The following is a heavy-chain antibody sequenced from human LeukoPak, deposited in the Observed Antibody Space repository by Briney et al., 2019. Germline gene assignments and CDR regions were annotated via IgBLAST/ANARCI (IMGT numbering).Heavy chain of an antibody. V-gene: IGHV1-69*01. Sequence: SVKVSCKASGGTFSSYAISWVRQAPGQGLEWMGGIIPISGTANYAQKFQGRVTITADESTSTAYMELSSLRSEDTAVYYCARRTSGYYYYYGMDVWGQGTTVTVSS. CDR2: IIPISGTA. D-gene: IGHD1/OR15-1a*01. CDR3: ARRTSGYYYYYGMDV. CDR1: GGTFSSYA. J-gene: IGHJ6*02.